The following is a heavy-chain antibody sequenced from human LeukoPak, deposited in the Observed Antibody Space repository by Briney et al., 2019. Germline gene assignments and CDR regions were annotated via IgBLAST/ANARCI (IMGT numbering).Heavy chain of an antibody. V-gene: IGHV3-30*04. Sequence: GSLLLSCAASGFTFSSYAMHWVRRAPGKGLEGVAVISYDESNKYYADSVKGRFTISRDNSKNTLYLQMNSLRAEDTAVYYCASAAAGDYYFDYWGQGTLVTVSS. CDR1: GFTFSSYA. J-gene: IGHJ4*02. CDR3: ASAAAGDYYFDY. D-gene: IGHD6-13*01. CDR2: ISYDESNK.